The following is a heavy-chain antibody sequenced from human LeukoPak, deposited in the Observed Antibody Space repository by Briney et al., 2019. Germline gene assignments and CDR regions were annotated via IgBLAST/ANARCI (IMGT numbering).Heavy chain of an antibody. J-gene: IGHJ3*02. CDR3: ARDRDWETADAFDI. Sequence: ASVTVSCKASGYTFTSYAMNWVRQAPGQGLEWMGWINTNTGNPTYAQGFTGRFVFSLDTSVSTAYLQISSLKAEDTAVYYCARDRDWETADAFDIWGQGTMVTVSS. V-gene: IGHV7-4-1*02. D-gene: IGHD3/OR15-3a*01. CDR1: GYTFTSYA. CDR2: INTNTGNP.